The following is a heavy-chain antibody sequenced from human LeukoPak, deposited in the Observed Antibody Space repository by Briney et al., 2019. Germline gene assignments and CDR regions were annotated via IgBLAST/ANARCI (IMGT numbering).Heavy chain of an antibody. J-gene: IGHJ4*02. V-gene: IGHV3-48*03. CDR3: ARRYCSGGSCYHFDY. D-gene: IGHD2-15*01. CDR2: ISSSGSTR. Sequence: PGGSLRLSCAASGFTFSSYAMSWVRQAPGKGLEWVSYISSSGSTRYHADSVKGRFTISRDNAKNSLYLQMNSLRAEDTAVYYCARRYCSGGSCYHFDYWGQGTLVTVSS. CDR1: GFTFSSYA.